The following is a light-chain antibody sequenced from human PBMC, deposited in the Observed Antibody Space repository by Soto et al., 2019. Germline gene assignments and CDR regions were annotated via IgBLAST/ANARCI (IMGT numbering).Light chain of an antibody. CDR1: QSVSNY. J-gene: IGKJ4*01. CDR2: DVS. V-gene: IGKV3-11*01. Sequence: EIVLTQSPATLSLSPGARATLSCRASQSVSNYLGWYQQKSGQAPRLLISDVSKRATGIPARFIGSGSGTDFTLTISSLDPDDFAVYYGHHCVNGPTFGGGTKVEIK. CDR3: HHCVNGPT.